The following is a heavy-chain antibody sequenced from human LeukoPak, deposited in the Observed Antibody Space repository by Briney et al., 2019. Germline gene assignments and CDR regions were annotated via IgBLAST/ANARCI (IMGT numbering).Heavy chain of an antibody. CDR3: ARGPPRGKYYYMDV. J-gene: IGHJ6*03. CDR2: ISSSSSYI. CDR1: GFTFSSYS. D-gene: IGHD1-1*01. Sequence: GGSLRLSCAASGFTFSSYSMNWVRQAPGKGLEWVSSISSSSSYIYYADSVKGRFTISRDNAKNSLYLQMNSLRAEDTAVYYCARGPPRGKYYYMDVWGKGTTVTVSS. V-gene: IGHV3-21*01.